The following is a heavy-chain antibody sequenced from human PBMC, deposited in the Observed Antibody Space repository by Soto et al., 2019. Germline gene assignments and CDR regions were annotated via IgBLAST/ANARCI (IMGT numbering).Heavy chain of an antibody. V-gene: IGHV4-39*01. J-gene: IGHJ5*02. Sequence: SDTLSLTFTVSGCAIRSTSSYWCWILQPPGKGLEWIASMYYSGITYYNPSLKSRVTISVDTSRNQCSLKLTSVTAADTAVYYCACHMKYVWFDPWGQGTLVTVPS. CDR3: ACHMKYVWFDP. CDR2: MYYSGIT. CDR1: GCAIRSTSSY. D-gene: IGHD3-16*01.